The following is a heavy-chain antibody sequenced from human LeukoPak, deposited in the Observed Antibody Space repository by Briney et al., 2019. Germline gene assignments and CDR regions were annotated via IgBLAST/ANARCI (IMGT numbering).Heavy chain of an antibody. CDR2: INPNSGGT. J-gene: IGHJ5*02. CDR3: ARVRRVPKSYCSSTSCYPNWFDP. D-gene: IGHD2-2*01. V-gene: IGHV1-2*06. CDR1: GYTFTDYY. Sequence: ASVTVSCKASGYTFTDYYMHWVRQAPGQGLEWMGRINPNSGGTNYAQKFQGRVTMTRDTSISTAYMELSRLRSDDTAVYYCARVRRVPKSYCSSTSCYPNWFDPWGQGTLVTVSS.